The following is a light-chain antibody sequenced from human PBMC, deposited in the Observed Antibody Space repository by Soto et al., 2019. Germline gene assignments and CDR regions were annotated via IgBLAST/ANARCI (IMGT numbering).Light chain of an antibody. J-gene: IGKJ1*01. V-gene: IGKV3D-7*01. CDR3: QQDYNLPPT. CDR2: GAS. CDR1: QSVSSSY. Sequence: VERVTLSCRASQSVSSSYLTSYQQKLGQAPRLLIYGASTRATGIPARFSGSGSGTDFTLTISSLQPEDFAVYYCQQDYNLPPTFGQGTKVDIK.